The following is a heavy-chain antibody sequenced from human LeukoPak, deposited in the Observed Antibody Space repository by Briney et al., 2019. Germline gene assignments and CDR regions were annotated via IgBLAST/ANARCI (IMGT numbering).Heavy chain of an antibody. D-gene: IGHD3-10*01. CDR3: ARSGPWVRGGLIDN. J-gene: IGHJ4*02. CDR1: GGSFSGYY. CDR2: INHSGST. Sequence: SETLSLTCAVYGGSFSGYYWSWIRQPPGKGLEWIGEINHSGSTNYNPSLKSRVTISVDTSKNQFSLKLSSVTAADTAVYYCARSGPWVRGGLIDNWGQGTLVTVSS. V-gene: IGHV4-34*01.